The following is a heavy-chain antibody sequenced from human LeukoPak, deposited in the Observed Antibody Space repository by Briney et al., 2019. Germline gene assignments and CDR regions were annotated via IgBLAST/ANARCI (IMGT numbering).Heavy chain of an antibody. Sequence: PGRSLRLSCAASGFTLSSYGMHWVRQAPGKGLEWVAVISYDGSNKYYADSVKGRFTISRDNSKNTLYLQMNSLRAEDTAVYYCAKAENSGYGLWGYYYYGMDVWGQGTTVTVSS. J-gene: IGHJ6*02. CDR2: ISYDGSNK. CDR3: AKAENSGYGLWGYYYYGMDV. D-gene: IGHD5-12*01. CDR1: GFTLSSYG. V-gene: IGHV3-30*18.